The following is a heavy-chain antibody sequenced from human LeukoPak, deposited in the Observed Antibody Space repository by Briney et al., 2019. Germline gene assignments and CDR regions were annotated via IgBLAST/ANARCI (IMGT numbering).Heavy chain of an antibody. D-gene: IGHD3-10*01. V-gene: IGHV3-21*04. CDR3: ASSVRGVPFY. Sequence: GGSLRLSCAASGFTFSTYSMTWVRQAPGKGLEWVSSITSSSSYIYYADSVKGRFTISRDNAKSSLYLQMNSLRAEDTAVYYCASSVRGVPFYWGQGTLVTVSS. CDR1: GFTFSTYS. CDR2: ITSSSSYI. J-gene: IGHJ4*02.